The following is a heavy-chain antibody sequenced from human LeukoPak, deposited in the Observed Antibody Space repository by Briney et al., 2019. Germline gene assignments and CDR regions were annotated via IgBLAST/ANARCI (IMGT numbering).Heavy chain of an antibody. D-gene: IGHD2-15*01. CDR1: GFTFSSYE. Sequence: GGSLRLSCAASGFTFSSYEMNWVRQAPGKGLEWVSYISSSGSTIYYADSVKGRFTISRDNAKNSLYLQMNSLRAEDTAVYYCATSVSGSYYYGMDVWGKGTTVTVSS. J-gene: IGHJ6*04. CDR3: ATSVSGSYYYGMDV. CDR2: ISSSGSTI. V-gene: IGHV3-48*03.